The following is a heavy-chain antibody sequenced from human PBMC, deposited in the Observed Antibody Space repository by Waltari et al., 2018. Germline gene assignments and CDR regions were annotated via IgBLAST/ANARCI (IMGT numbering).Heavy chain of an antibody. CDR1: GGFINNNY. Sequence: QVQLQESGPGLVKPSETLSLTCTVSGGFINNNYWNWIRQPAGKGLEWIGRSHSSGSTTSNPSLKSRVTMSVDTSKNQFSLKLNSVTAADMAVYYCSSGGVPYYYYYMDVWGKGTTVTISS. CDR3: SSGGVPYYYYYMDV. V-gene: IGHV4-4*07. D-gene: IGHD2-15*01. CDR2: SHSSGST. J-gene: IGHJ6*03.